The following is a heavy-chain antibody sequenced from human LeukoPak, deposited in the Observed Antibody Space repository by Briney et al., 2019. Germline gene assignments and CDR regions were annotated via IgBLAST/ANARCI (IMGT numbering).Heavy chain of an antibody. D-gene: IGHD4-23*01. Sequence: GGSLRLSCVAYGFTFSNHNMNWVRQAPGQGLEWISYVSRSSSTIYYADSVKGRFTISRDNARNSLYLQMNRLRADDTAVYYCARDSGWELPRSPFDYWGQGNLVTVST. V-gene: IGHV3-48*04. CDR1: GFTFSNHN. CDR2: VSRSSSTI. CDR3: ARDSGWELPRSPFDY. J-gene: IGHJ4*02.